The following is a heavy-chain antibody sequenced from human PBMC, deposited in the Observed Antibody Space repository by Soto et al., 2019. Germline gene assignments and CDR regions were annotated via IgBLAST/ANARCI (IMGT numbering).Heavy chain of an antibody. CDR3: AKTGVPDSSPEIDY. V-gene: IGHV3-23*01. D-gene: IGHD6-13*01. J-gene: IGHJ4*02. CDR2: ISGSGGST. CDR1: GFTFSSYA. Sequence: PGGSLRLSCAASGFTFSSYAMSWVRQAPGKGLEWVSAISGSGGSTCYADSVKGRFTISRDNSKNTLYLQMNSLRAEDTAVYYCAKTGVPDSSPEIDYWGQGTLVTVSS.